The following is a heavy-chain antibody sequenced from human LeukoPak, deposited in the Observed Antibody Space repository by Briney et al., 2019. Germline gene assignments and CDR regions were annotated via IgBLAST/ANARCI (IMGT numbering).Heavy chain of an antibody. D-gene: IGHD5-12*01. Sequence: GGSLRLSCAASGFTFSSYEMNWVRQAPGKGLEWVSYISSSGSTIYYADSVKGRFTVSRDNSKNTLYLQMKSLRAEDTAVYYCAKGGGYEAQYYYYYLDVWGKGTTVTISS. J-gene: IGHJ6*03. CDR1: GFTFSSYE. V-gene: IGHV3-48*03. CDR3: AKGGGYEAQYYYYYLDV. CDR2: ISSSGSTI.